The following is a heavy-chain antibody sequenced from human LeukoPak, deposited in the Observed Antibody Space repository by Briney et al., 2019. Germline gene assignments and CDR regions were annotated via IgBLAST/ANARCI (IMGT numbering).Heavy chain of an antibody. J-gene: IGHJ6*02. V-gene: IGHV3-23*01. Sequence: GGSLRLSCAASGFTFSSYSMNWVRQAPGKGLEWVSAISGSGGSTYYADSVKGRFTISRDNSKNTLYLQMNSLRAEDTAVYYCAKDSSGSYIPRYGMDVWGQGTTVTVSS. D-gene: IGHD1-26*01. CDR3: AKDSSGSYIPRYGMDV. CDR2: ISGSGGST. CDR1: GFTFSSYS.